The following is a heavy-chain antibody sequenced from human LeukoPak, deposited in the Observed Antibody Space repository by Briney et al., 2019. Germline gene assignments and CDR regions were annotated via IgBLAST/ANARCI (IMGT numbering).Heavy chain of an antibody. D-gene: IGHD4-17*01. CDR3: ARARYGDYDY. Sequence: SETLSLTCTVSGGSISSSRHYWGWIHQPPGKGLEWIGSIYYSGSTHYNPSLKSRVTISVDTSKNQFSLKLSSVTAADTAVYYCARARYGDYDYWGQGTLVTVSS. CDR1: GGSISSSRHY. J-gene: IGHJ4*02. V-gene: IGHV4-39*01. CDR2: IYYSGST.